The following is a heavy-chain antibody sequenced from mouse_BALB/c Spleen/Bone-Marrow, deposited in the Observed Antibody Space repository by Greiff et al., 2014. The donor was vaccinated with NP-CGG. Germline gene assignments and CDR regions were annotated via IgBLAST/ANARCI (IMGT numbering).Heavy chain of an antibody. Sequence: QVQLKESGAELVRPGSSVKISCKASGYAFSSYWTNWVKQRPGQGLEWIGQIYPGDGDTNYNGKFKGKATLTADKSSSTAYMQLSSLTSEDSAVYFCARDDGFAYWGQGTLVTVSA. D-gene: IGHD2-12*01. CDR2: IYPGDGDT. J-gene: IGHJ3*01. CDR1: GYAFSSYW. CDR3: ARDDGFAY. V-gene: IGHV1-80*01.